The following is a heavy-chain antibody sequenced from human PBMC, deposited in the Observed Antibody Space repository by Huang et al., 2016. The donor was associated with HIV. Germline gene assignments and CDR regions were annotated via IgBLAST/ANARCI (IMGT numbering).Heavy chain of an antibody. V-gene: IGHV3-7*01. Sequence: VASGGRLVQPGGSIRLSCVGSTFRFGAYWMSWVRQTPGKGLEWVANIKQDESEKYYVESVKGRFNISRDNAKKILFLQMDNVRVEDTATYYCATKTGAMDIWGQGTAVTVS. D-gene: IGHD1-7*01. J-gene: IGHJ6*02. CDR3: ATKTGAMDI. CDR2: IKQDESEK. CDR1: TFRFGAYW.